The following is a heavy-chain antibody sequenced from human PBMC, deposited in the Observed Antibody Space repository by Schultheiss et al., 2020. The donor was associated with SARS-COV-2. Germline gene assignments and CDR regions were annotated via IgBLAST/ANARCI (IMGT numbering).Heavy chain of an antibody. CDR1: GFNSDTHS. Sequence: GGSLRLSCAASGFNSDTHSIHWVRQAPGWGLEWVSVIYRDGSTYYVDSVKGRFTISRDNSKNTLYLQMNSLRAEDTAVYYCASGAGVYYDILTGYYGLGYYYGMDVWGQGTTVTVSS. CDR2: IYRDGST. D-gene: IGHD3-9*01. CDR3: ASGAGVYYDILTGYYGLGYYYGMDV. V-gene: IGHV3-53*01. J-gene: IGHJ6*02.